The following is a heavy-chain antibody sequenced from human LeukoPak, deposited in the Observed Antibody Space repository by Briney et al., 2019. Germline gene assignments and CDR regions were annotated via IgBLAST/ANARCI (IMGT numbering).Heavy chain of an antibody. CDR2: ISAYNGNT. Sequence: ASVKVSCKASGYTFTSYGISWVRQAPGQGLEWMGWISAYNGNTNYAQKLQGRVTMTTDTSTSTAYMELRSLRSDDTAVYYCARSIDYYDFWSGYSGYYIDYWGQGTLVTVSS. CDR3: ARSIDYYDFWSGYSGYYIDY. D-gene: IGHD3-3*01. V-gene: IGHV1-18*01. CDR1: GYTFTSYG. J-gene: IGHJ4*02.